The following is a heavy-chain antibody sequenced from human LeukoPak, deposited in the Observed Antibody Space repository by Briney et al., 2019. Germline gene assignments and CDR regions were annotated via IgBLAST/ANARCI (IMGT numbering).Heavy chain of an antibody. Sequence: ASVKVSCKASGYTFTGYYMHWVRQAPGQGLEWMGWINPNSGGTNYAQKFQGRVTMTRDTSISTAYMELSRLRSDDTAVYYCASSRGYSYGPPDYWGRGTLVTVSS. CDR3: ASSRGYSYGPPDY. D-gene: IGHD5-18*01. J-gene: IGHJ4*02. CDR1: GYTFTGYY. V-gene: IGHV1-2*02. CDR2: INPNSGGT.